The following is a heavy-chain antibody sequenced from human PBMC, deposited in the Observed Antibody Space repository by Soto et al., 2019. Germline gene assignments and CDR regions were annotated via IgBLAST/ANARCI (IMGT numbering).Heavy chain of an antibody. V-gene: IGHV1-46*01. Sequence: ASVKVSCKASGYTFTSYYMHCVRRAPGQGLEWMGIINPSGGSTSYAQKFQGRVTMTRDTSTSTVYMELSSLRSEDTAVYYCARNGVRRELLLYYWGQGTLVTVSS. D-gene: IGHD1-26*01. CDR3: ARNGVRRELLLYY. CDR2: INPSGGST. J-gene: IGHJ4*02. CDR1: GYTFTSYY.